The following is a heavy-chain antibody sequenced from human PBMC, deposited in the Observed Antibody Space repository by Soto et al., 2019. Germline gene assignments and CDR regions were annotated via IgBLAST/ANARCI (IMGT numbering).Heavy chain of an antibody. CDR2: ISYDGSNK. CDR1: GFTFSSYA. D-gene: IGHD5-18*01. CDR3: ARDSRGCSYPYYYYYGMDV. J-gene: IGHJ6*02. V-gene: IGHV3-30-3*01. Sequence: GGSLRLSCAASGFTFSSYAMHWVRQAPGKGLEWVAVISYDGSNKYYADSVKGRFTISRDNSKNTLYLQMNSLRAEDTAVYYCARDSRGCSYPYYYYYGMDVWGQGTTVTVSS.